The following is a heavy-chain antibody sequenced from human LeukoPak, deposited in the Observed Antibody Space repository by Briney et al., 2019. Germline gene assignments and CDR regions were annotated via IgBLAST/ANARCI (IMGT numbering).Heavy chain of an antibody. V-gene: IGHV4-59*08. Sequence: SETLSLTCTVSGGSISGYYWSWIRQPPGKGLEWIGYIHYSGSTNYNPSLKSRVTVSLDTPKNQFSLNLYSMTAADTAVYYCARFPRVDSSHHWGQGALVTVSS. D-gene: IGHD3-3*01. CDR1: GGSISGYY. CDR3: ARFPRVDSSHH. J-gene: IGHJ5*02. CDR2: IHYSGST.